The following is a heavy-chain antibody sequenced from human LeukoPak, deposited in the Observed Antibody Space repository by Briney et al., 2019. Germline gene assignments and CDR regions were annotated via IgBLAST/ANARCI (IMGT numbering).Heavy chain of an antibody. J-gene: IGHJ4*02. CDR3: ERRFDC. Sequence: GGSLRLSCAASGFTFSNYWMSWVRQAPGKGLEWVVNIQQDGTEKYYMDSVKGRFTISRDNAKNSLYLQMNSLRVEDTAIYYCERRFDCWGQGTLVTVSS. CDR2: IQQDGTEK. V-gene: IGHV3-7*01. CDR1: GFTFSNYW.